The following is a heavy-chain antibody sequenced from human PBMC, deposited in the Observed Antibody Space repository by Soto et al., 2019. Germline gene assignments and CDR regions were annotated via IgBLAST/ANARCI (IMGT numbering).Heavy chain of an antibody. D-gene: IGHD1-7*01. V-gene: IGHV2-26*01. CDR1: GFSLSNARMG. CDR2: IFSNDEK. CDR3: ARTPPGLELRLVWYFDL. Sequence: SGPTLVNPTETLTLTCTVSGFSLSNARMGVSWIRQPPGKALEWLAHIFSNDEKSYSTSLKSRLTISKDTSKSQVVLTMTNMDPVDTATYYCARTPPGLELRLVWYFDLWGRGTLVTVSS. J-gene: IGHJ2*01.